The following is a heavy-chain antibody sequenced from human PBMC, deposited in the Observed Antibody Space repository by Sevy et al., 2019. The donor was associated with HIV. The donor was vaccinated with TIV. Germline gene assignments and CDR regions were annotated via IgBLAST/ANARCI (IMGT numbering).Heavy chain of an antibody. CDR3: AGGRYDSSGSFDALDI. J-gene: IGHJ3*02. CDR2: IYGSGGVT. Sequence: GGSLRLSCKPSGFTFTSYAMNWVRQVPGKGLEWISTIYGSGGVTYYADSVKGRFTISRDKSKNTLYLQMNSLRTEDTALYYCAGGRYDSSGSFDALDIWGQGTMVTVSS. D-gene: IGHD3-22*01. V-gene: IGHV3-23*01. CDR1: GFTFTSYA.